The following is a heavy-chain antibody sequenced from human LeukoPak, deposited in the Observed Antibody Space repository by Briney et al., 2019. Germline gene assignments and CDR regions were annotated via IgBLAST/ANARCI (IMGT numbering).Heavy chain of an antibody. V-gene: IGHV4-39*01. D-gene: IGHD3-10*01. Sequence: PSETLSLTCAVSGGSLSSSSYFWGWIRQPPGKGLEWIGTIYYSGSTYYNPSLESRLTIFVDTSKNQFSLRLSSVTAADTALYYCARHYGPWGQGTLVTVSS. CDR1: GGSLSSSSYF. CDR2: IYYSGST. J-gene: IGHJ4*02. CDR3: ARHYGP.